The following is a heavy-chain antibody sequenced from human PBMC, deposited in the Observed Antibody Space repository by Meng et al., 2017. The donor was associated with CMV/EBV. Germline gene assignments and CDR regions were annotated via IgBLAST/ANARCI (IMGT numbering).Heavy chain of an antibody. CDR3: ANGRSQNYYDSSGYSKPPHDAFDI. J-gene: IGHJ3*02. CDR1: GFTFDDYA. Sequence: GESLKISCAASGFTFDDYAMHWVRQAPGKGLEWVSLISWDGGSTYYADSVKGRFTISRDNSKNSLYLQMNSLRAEDTALYYCANGRSQNYYDSSGYSKPPHDAFDIWGQGTMVTVS. V-gene: IGHV3-43D*03. CDR2: ISWDGGST. D-gene: IGHD3-22*01.